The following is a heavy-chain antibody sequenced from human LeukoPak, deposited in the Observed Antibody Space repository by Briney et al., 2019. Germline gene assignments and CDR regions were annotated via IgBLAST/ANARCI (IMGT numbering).Heavy chain of an antibody. D-gene: IGHD5-18*01. V-gene: IGHV1-2*02. CDR2: INPNSGGT. Sequence: ASVKVSCKASGYTFIGYYMHWVRQAPGQGLEWMGWINPNSGGTNYAQKFQGRVTMTRDTSISTAYMELSRLRSDDTAVYYCARVFAASYNWFDPWGQGTLVTVSS. CDR3: ARVFAASYNWFDP. CDR1: GYTFIGYY. J-gene: IGHJ5*02.